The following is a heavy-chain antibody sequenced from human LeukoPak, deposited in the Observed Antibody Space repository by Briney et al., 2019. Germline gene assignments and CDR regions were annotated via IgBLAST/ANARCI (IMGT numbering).Heavy chain of an antibody. V-gene: IGHV5-51*01. CDR1: GYSFTSYW. D-gene: IGHD3-9*01. CDR2: IYPGDSDT. Sequence: GESLKISCKGSGYSFTSYWIGWVRQMPGKGLEWMGIIYPGDSDTRYSPSFQGQVTISADKSISTAYLQWSSLKASDTAMYYCARRYYDILTGHRTLSWFDPWGQETLVTVSS. CDR3: ARRYYDILTGHRTLSWFDP. J-gene: IGHJ5*02.